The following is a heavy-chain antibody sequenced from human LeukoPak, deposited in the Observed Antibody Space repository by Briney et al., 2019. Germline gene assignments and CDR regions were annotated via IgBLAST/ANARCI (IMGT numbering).Heavy chain of an antibody. V-gene: IGHV1-2*02. D-gene: IGHD2-2*01. J-gene: IGHJ6*03. CDR2: INPNSGGT. CDR3: ARDLGLVPAAGRWYYYYYMDV. CDR1: GYTFTGYY. Sequence: ASVKVSCKASGYTFTGYYMHWVRQAPGQGLEWMGWINPNSGGTNYAQKFQGRVTMTRDTSISTAYMELSRLRSDDTAVYYCARDLGLVPAAGRWYYYYYMDVWGKGTTVPVS.